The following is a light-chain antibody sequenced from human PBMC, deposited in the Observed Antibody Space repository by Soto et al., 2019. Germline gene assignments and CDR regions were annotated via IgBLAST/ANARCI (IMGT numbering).Light chain of an antibody. J-gene: IGLJ1*01. CDR1: SSDVGSFNR. Sequence: QSALTQPASMSGSPGQSITISCTGTSSDVGSFNRVCWYQQHPGKAPRLIIFDVSSRPSGISDRFSGSKSGNTAPLTISGLPAEDEADYYCTSYTPTPTYVFGTGTKVTVL. V-gene: IGLV2-14*03. CDR3: TSYTPTPTYV. CDR2: DVS.